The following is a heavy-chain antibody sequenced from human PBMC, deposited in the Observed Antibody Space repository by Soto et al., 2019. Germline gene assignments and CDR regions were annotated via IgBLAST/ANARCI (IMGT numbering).Heavy chain of an antibody. Sequence: SETLSLTCTVSGGSISTRNYYWGWIRQPPGKGPEWIGSIYYSGTTYHNPSLKSRVTISVDPTKNQFSLKVNSVTAADTAVYYCARTVLVVVATDAFDIWGQGTMVTVSS. J-gene: IGHJ3*02. CDR2: IYYSGTT. V-gene: IGHV4-39*01. CDR1: GGSISTRNYY. D-gene: IGHD2-2*01. CDR3: ARTVLVVVATDAFDI.